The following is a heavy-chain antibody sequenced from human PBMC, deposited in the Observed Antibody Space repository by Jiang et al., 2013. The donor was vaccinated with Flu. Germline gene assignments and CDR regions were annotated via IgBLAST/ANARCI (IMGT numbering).Heavy chain of an antibody. D-gene: IGHD3-10*01. J-gene: IGHJ6*02. Sequence: WVRQAPGEALEWVSAINGGGYSTKFADSVKGRFIISRDNSQNRVYLQMNSLRAADTAIYYCARASGRDGSGSRSFYYFYAMDVWGRGTTVTVSS. CDR2: INGGGYST. V-gene: IGHV3-23*01. CDR3: ARASGRDGSGSRSFYYFYAMDV.